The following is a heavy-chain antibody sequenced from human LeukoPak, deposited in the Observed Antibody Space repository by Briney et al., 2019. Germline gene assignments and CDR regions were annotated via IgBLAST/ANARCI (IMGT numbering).Heavy chain of an antibody. V-gene: IGHV3-33*01. Sequence: GGSLRLPCAASGFTFNTYGMHWVRQAPGKGLEWVAVMNYDGSDIYYADSVKGRFAVSRDNSKNTLYLQMNGLRAEDAAVYYCARDHSPKWGSGERYFDYWGLGTLVTVSS. D-gene: IGHD7-27*01. CDR1: GFTFNTYG. J-gene: IGHJ4*02. CDR2: MNYDGSDI. CDR3: ARDHSPKWGSGERYFDY.